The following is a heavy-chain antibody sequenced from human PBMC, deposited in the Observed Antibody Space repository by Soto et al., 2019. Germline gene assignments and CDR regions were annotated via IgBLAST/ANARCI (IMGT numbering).Heavy chain of an antibody. CDR1: GYTFTSNG. CDR3: ARLALKTARPPSYYFDY. D-gene: IGHD6-6*01. J-gene: IGHJ4*02. Sequence: ASVKVSCKASGYTFTSNGISWVRQALGQGLEWMGWISADKGNTNYAQKVQGRVTMTRDTSTSTVYMELRSLRSEDTAVYYCARLALKTARPPSYYFDYWGQGTLVTVSS. V-gene: IGHV1-18*01. CDR2: ISADKGNT.